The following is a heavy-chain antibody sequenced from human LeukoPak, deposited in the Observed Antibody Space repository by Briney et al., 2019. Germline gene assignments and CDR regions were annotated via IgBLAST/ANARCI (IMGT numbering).Heavy chain of an antibody. V-gene: IGHV3-23*01. CDR3: AKAFWSGYFGLNWFDP. CDR1: GFTFSSYA. CDR2: ISSGGGAT. J-gene: IGHJ5*02. D-gene: IGHD3-3*01. Sequence: PGGSLRLSCAASGFTFSSYAMAWVRQAPGKGLDWVSGISSGGGATYYANSVKGRFTISRDNSKNTLYLQMNSLRGEDTAVYYCAKAFWSGYFGLNWFDPWGQGTLVTVSS.